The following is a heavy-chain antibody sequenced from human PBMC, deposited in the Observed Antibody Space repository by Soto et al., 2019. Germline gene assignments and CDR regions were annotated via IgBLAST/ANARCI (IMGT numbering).Heavy chain of an antibody. V-gene: IGHV3-30*18. CDR3: AKLGFDSSGASPLFDA. J-gene: IGHJ4*02. Sequence: QVQLVESGGDVVQPGRSLRLSCVASGFTFSSYAMHWVRQAPGKGLEWMTIISYDGSNRYYADSVKGRFTISRDNSKNTLYLQMNSLRPEDTALYYCAKLGFDSSGASPLFDAWGQGTLVSVSS. CDR2: ISYDGSNR. D-gene: IGHD3-22*01. CDR1: GFTFSSYA.